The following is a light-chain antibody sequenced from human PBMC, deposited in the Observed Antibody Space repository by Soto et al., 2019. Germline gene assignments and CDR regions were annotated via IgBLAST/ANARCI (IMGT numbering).Light chain of an antibody. Sequence: EIVLTQSPGTLSLSPGERATLSCRASQSVSSNYLAWYQQKPGQAPRLLIYGASSRATGIPDRFSGSGSGKDYTLTISRLEPEDFAVYYCQKYGSTPLVTFGQGTRLEIK. CDR1: QSVSSNY. V-gene: IGKV3-20*01. J-gene: IGKJ5*01. CDR2: GAS. CDR3: QKYGSTPLVT.